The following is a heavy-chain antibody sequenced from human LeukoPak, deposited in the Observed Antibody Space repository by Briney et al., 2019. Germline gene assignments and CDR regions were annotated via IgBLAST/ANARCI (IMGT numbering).Heavy chain of an antibody. J-gene: IGHJ4*02. V-gene: IGHV4-39*01. D-gene: IGHD3-10*01. CDR1: GGSISSSNSY. CDR2: IYYRRST. Sequence: SETLSLTCSVSGGSISSSNSYWGWIRQPPGKGLEWIGSIYYRRSTYYNPSLKSRLTISVDTSKNQFSLKLSSVTAADTAIYYCARHADSGFGELAFDYWGQGTLVTVSS. CDR3: ARHADSGFGELAFDY.